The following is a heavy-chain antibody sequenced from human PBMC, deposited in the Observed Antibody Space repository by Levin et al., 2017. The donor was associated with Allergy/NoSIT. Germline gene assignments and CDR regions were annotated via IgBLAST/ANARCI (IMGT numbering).Heavy chain of an antibody. D-gene: IGHD3-22*01. CDR1: GFTFNDYA. V-gene: IGHV3-9*01. CDR3: AKLLSMILVVGAFDI. Sequence: GGSLRLSCAASGFTFNDYAMHWVRQAPGKGLEWVSGISWNSGSIAYADSVKGRFTISRDNAKNSLYLQMNSLRAEDTAFYYCAKLLSMILVVGAFDIWGQGTMVTVSS. CDR2: ISWNSGSI. J-gene: IGHJ3*02.